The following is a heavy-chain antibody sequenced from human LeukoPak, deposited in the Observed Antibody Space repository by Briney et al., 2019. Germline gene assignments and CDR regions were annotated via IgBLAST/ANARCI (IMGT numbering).Heavy chain of an antibody. CDR1: GGSISSSSYY. CDR3: TAPYFDY. V-gene: IGHV4-39*01. J-gene: IGHJ4*02. Sequence: SETLSLTCTVSGGSISSSSYYWGWIRQPPGKGLEQIGSIYYSGSTYYNPSLKSRVTISVDTSKNQFSLKLSSVTAADTAVYYCTAPYFDYWGQGTLVTVSS. CDR2: IYYSGST.